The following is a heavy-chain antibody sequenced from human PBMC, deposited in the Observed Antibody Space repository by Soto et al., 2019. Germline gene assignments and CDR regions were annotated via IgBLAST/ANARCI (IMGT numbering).Heavy chain of an antibody. D-gene: IGHD6-19*01. V-gene: IGHV3-23*01. Sequence: GGSLRLSCAGSGFTFRDFSMSWVRQAPGTGLEWVSTLSDSGGSAFYGDSVMGRFTISRDNSKNTLYLQMNSLRAEDTAVYYCAKDMRHQDAEVAVDLDYWGQGTLDTVSS. CDR1: GFTFRDFS. CDR2: LSDSGGSA. CDR3: AKDMRHQDAEVAVDLDY. J-gene: IGHJ4*02.